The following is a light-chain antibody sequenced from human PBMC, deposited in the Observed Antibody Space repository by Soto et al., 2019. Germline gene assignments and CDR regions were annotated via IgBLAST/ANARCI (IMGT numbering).Light chain of an antibody. V-gene: IGKV4-1*01. CDR3: QQYYGRPAT. Sequence: DIVMTQSPDSLAVSLGERATINCKSSQSVLYSSNNKNYLAWYQHKPGQPPKLLIYWASTRESGVPDRFSVSGSGTDFTLTISSLQAEDVAVYYCQQYYGRPATFGQGTKLEIK. CDR2: WAS. J-gene: IGKJ2*01. CDR1: QSVLYSSNNKNY.